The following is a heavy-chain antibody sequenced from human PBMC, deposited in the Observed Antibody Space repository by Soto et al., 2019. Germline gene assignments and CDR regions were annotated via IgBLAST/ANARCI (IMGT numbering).Heavy chain of an antibody. Sequence: PGGSLRLSCAASGFTFSSYAMHWVRQAPGKGLEWVAVISYDGSNKYYADSVKGRFTISRDNSKNTLYLQMNSLRAEDTAVYYCARDFGDFWSGYRASYYYYGMDVWGQGTTVTVSS. CDR2: ISYDGSNK. CDR3: ARDFGDFWSGYRASYYYYGMDV. J-gene: IGHJ6*02. V-gene: IGHV3-30-3*01. D-gene: IGHD3-3*01. CDR1: GFTFSSYA.